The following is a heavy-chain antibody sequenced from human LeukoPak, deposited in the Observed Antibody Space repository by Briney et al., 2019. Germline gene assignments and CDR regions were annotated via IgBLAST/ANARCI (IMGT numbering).Heavy chain of an antibody. J-gene: IGHJ4*02. CDR1: GFTFSSYA. CDR3: ARASYYGSGSYYLGGDY. Sequence: GRSLRLSCAASGFTFSSYAMHWVRQAPGKGLEWVAVISYDGSNKHYADSVKGRFTISRDNSKNTLYLQMSGLRAEDTAVYYCARASYYGSGSYYLGGDYWGQGTLVTVSS. V-gene: IGHV3-30-3*01. CDR2: ISYDGSNK. D-gene: IGHD3-10*01.